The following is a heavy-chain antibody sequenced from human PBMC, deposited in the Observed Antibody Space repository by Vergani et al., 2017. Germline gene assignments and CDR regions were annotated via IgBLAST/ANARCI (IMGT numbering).Heavy chain of an antibody. CDR1: GYSFTSYW. CDR2: IYPGDSDT. Sequence: EVQLVQSGAEVKKPGESLKISCKGSGYSFTSYWIGWVRQMPGKGLEWMGIIYPGDSDTRYSPSFQGQVTISADKSISTAYLQWSSLKASDTAMYYCGRLIRSGRSSSSPEDEEGVIYWGQGTLVTVSS. J-gene: IGHJ4*02. CDR3: GRLIRSGRSSSSPEDEEGVIY. V-gene: IGHV5-51*03. D-gene: IGHD6-6*01.